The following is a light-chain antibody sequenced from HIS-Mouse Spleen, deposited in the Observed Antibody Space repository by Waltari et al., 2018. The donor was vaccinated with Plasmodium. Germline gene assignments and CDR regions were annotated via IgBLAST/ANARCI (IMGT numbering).Light chain of an antibody. CDR2: KDS. J-gene: IGLJ3*02. Sequence: SSELTQPSSVSVSPGQTARITCRGDGLATKSARWFQQKPGQAPVLVIYKDSERPSGTPERFSGSSSGTTVTLTISGAQVEDEADYYCYSAADNNLVFGGGTKLTVL. CDR1: GLATKS. CDR3: YSAADNNLV. V-gene: IGLV3-27*01.